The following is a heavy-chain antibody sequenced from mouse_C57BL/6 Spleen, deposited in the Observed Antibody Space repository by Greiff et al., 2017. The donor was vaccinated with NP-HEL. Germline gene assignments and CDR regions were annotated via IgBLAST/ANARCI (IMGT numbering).Heavy chain of an antibody. J-gene: IGHJ3*01. CDR1: GISITTGNYR. V-gene: IGHV3-5*01. CDR2: IYYSGTI. Sequence: EVQVVESGPGLVQPSQTVFLTCTVTGISITTGNYRWSWIRQFPGTKLEWIGYIYYSGTITYNPSLTSRTTITRDTTKNQFFLEMNSLTAKETATYYCARDEGTGVFAYGGKETLVTVSA. D-gene: IGHD4-1*01. CDR3: ARDEGTGVFAY.